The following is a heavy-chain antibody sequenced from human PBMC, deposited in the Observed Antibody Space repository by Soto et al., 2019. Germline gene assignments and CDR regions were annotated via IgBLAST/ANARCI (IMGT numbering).Heavy chain of an antibody. D-gene: IGHD5-12*01. Sequence: QVQLVQSGPEMKKPGASVKLSCKASGITYNTYAIHWVRQAPGQGLEWMGWINAGNGDTRFSQNFQGRVTLTRDTSASTVYMDLDSLKSADTGVYYCARAISGYVTWGQGTLVTVSS. CDR3: ARAISGYVT. CDR2: INAGNGDT. CDR1: GITYNTYA. J-gene: IGHJ4*02. V-gene: IGHV1-3*01.